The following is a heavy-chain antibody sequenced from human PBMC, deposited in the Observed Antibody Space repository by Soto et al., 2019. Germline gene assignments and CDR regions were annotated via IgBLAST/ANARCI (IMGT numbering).Heavy chain of an antibody. CDR1: GYTFTSYG. Sequence: QVQLVQSGAEVKKPGASVKVSCKASGYTFTSYGISWVRQAPGQGLEWMGWISAYNGNTNYAQKLQGRVTMTTDTSTSTAYMELRSLRSDDTAVYYCARALYYDFWSRPSPYYYGMDVWGQGTTVTVSS. D-gene: IGHD3-3*01. CDR3: ARALYYDFWSRPSPYYYGMDV. V-gene: IGHV1-18*01. J-gene: IGHJ6*02. CDR2: ISAYNGNT.